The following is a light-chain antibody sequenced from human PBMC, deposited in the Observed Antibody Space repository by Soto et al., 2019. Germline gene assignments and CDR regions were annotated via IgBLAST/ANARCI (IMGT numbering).Light chain of an antibody. CDR1: SSDVGAYKF. Sequence: QSVLTQPASVSGSPGQSITISCTGTSSDVGAYKFVPWFQQLPDKAPKLIIYEVTNRPSGVSDRFSGSRSGNTASLTISGLQAQDQATYYCLSYTTTYNWIFGGGTKVTVL. CDR2: EVT. CDR3: LSYTTTYNWI. V-gene: IGLV2-14*01. J-gene: IGLJ2*01.